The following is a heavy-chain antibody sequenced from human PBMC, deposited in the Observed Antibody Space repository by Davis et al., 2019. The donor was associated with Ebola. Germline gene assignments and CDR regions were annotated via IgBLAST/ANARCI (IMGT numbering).Heavy chain of an antibody. D-gene: IGHD2-8*02. CDR3: ARSVGDCTGGVCYDYYYYGMDV. CDR1: GFTFSSYG. J-gene: IGHJ6*02. Sequence: PSETLSLTCAASGFTFSSYGMHWVRQAPGKGLEWVAVIWYDGSNKYYADSVKGRFTISRDNSKNTLYLQMNSLRAEDTAVYYCARSVGDCTGGVCYDYYYYGMDVWGQGTTVTVSS. V-gene: IGHV3-33*01. CDR2: IWYDGSNK.